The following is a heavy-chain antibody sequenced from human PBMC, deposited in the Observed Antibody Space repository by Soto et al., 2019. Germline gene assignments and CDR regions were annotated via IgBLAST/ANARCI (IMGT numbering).Heavy chain of an antibody. CDR1: GYTFISYG. D-gene: IGHD6-19*01. J-gene: IGHJ4*02. V-gene: IGHV1-18*01. CDR3: ARVYSSGWKGLGY. Sequence: QLVQSGAEVKMPGSSVKVSCKAFGYTFISYGIGWVRQAPGQGLEWMGWIATHNDNTNYAQQFQGRVTFTTDTSTSTAYMELRSLTSDDTAIYYSARVYSSGWKGLGYWGQGTLVTVSS. CDR2: IATHNDNT.